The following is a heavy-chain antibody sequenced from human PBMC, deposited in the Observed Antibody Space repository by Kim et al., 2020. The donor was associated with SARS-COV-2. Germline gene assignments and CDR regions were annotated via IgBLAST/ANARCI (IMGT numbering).Heavy chain of an antibody. CDR3: AKVVLYGSGRVDV. V-gene: IGHV3-23*01. J-gene: IGHJ6*02. D-gene: IGHD3-10*01. Sequence: YADSVKGRFTISRDNSKNTLYLQMNSLRAEDTAVYYCAKVVLYGSGRVDVWGQGTTVTVSS.